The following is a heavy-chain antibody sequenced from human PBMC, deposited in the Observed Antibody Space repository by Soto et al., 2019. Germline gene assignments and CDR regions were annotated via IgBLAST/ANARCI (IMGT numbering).Heavy chain of an antibody. J-gene: IGHJ6*02. CDR3: ARGNYRVYYYGMDV. V-gene: IGHV4-31*03. CDR1: AGSISSGGYY. CDR2: IYYSGST. D-gene: IGHD4-4*01. Sequence: SLTCTVSAGSISSGGYYWSWIRQHPGKGLEWIGYIYYSGSTYYNPSLKSRVTISVDTSKNQFSLKLSSVTAADTAVYYCARGNYRVYYYGMDVWGQGTTVTVSS.